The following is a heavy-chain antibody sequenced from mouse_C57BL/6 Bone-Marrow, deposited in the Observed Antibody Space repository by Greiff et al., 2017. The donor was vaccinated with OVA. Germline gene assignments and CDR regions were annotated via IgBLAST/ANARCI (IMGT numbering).Heavy chain of an antibody. V-gene: IGHV5-6*01. CDR2: ISSGGSYT. D-gene: IGHD2-5*01. Sequence: EVMLVESGGDLVKPGGSLKLSCAASGFTFSSYGMSWVRQTPDKRLEWVATISSGGSYTYYPDSVKGRFTISRDNAKNTLYLQMSSLKSEDTAMYSGGRQSNLWYFDVWGTGTTVTVAS. J-gene: IGHJ1*03. CDR3: GRQSNLWYFDV. CDR1: GFTFSSYG.